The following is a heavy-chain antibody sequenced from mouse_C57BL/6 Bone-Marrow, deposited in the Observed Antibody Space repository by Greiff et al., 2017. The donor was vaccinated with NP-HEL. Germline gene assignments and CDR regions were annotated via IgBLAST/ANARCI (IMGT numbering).Heavy chain of an antibody. CDR3: TRDYGSSYEYYFDY. V-gene: IGHV1-5*01. CDR2: LYPGNSDT. D-gene: IGHD1-1*01. Sequence: VQLQQSGTVLARPGASVKMSCKTSGYTFTSYWMPWVKQRPGPGLAWIGALYPGNSDTRYNQKFKGKAKLTAVTSASTAYMELSSLTNEDSAVYYGTRDYGSSYEYYFDYWGQGTTLTVSS. CDR1: GYTFTSYW. J-gene: IGHJ2*01.